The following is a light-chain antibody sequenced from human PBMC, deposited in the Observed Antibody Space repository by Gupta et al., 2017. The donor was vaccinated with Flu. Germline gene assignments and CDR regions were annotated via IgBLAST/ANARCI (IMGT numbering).Light chain of an antibody. CDR2: AAS. CDR1: QDISSY. CDR3: QQLNTYPWT. V-gene: IGKV1-9*01. J-gene: IGKJ1*01. Sequence: DIQLTQSPSFLSASVVDRVTITCRASQDISSYLAWYQQKPGKAPKLLIYAASTLQSGVPSRFSGSGSGTEFTLTISSLQPEDLATYYCQQLNTYPWTFGQGTKVEIK.